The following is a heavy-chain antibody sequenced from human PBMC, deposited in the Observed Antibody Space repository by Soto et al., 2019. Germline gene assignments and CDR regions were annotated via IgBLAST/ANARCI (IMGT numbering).Heavy chain of an antibody. CDR1: GYTFTSYY. V-gene: IGHV1-46*01. D-gene: IGHD3-3*01. CDR2: INPSGGST. J-gene: IGHJ6*02. CDR3: AREGRTNPYYYYGMDV. Sequence: ASVKVSCKASGYTFTSYYMHWVRQAPGQGLEWMGIINPSGGSTSYAQKFQGRVTMTRDTSTSTVYMELSSLRSEDTAVYYCAREGRTNPYYYYGMDVWGQGTTVTVSS.